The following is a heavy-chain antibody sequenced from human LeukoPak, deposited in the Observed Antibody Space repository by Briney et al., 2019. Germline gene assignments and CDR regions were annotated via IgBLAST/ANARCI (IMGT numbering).Heavy chain of an antibody. J-gene: IGHJ4*02. D-gene: IGHD3-10*01. Sequence: SETLSLTCAVYGGSFSGYYWSWIRQPPGKGLEWIGEINHSGSTNYNPSLKSRVTISVDTSKNQFSLKLSSVTAADTAVYYCARDRPRGSMVRGVHDYWGQGTLVTVSS. V-gene: IGHV4-34*01. CDR3: ARDRPRGSMVRGVHDY. CDR2: INHSGST. CDR1: GGSFSGYY.